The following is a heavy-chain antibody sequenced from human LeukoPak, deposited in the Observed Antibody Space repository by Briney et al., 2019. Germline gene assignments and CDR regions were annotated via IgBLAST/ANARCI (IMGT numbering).Heavy chain of an antibody. D-gene: IGHD3-10*01. J-gene: IGHJ4*02. CDR1: GFTFSSYS. Sequence: GGSLRLSCAASGFTFSSYSMNWVRQAPGKGLEWVSSISSSSYIYYADSVKGRFTISRDNAKNSLYLQMNSLRAEDTAVYYCARADYGSGSYYTGYWGQGTLVTVSS. CDR2: ISSSSYI. CDR3: ARADYGSGSYYTGY. V-gene: IGHV3-21*01.